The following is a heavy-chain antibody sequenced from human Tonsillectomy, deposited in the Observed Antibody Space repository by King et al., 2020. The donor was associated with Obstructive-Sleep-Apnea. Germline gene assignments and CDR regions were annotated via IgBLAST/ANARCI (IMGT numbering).Heavy chain of an antibody. Sequence: VQLVESGGGVVQPGRSLRLSCAASGFTFSSYGMHWVRQAPGKGLEWVAVIWYDGSNKYYADSVKGRFTISRDNSKNTLYLQMNSLRAEDTAVYYCARAADGILGAFDIWGQGTMVTVSS. CDR1: GFTFSSYG. D-gene: IGHD1-14*01. CDR2: IWYDGSNK. V-gene: IGHV3-33*01. CDR3: ARAADGILGAFDI. J-gene: IGHJ3*02.